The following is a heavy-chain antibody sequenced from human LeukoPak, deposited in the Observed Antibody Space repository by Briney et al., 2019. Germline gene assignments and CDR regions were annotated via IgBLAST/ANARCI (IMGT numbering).Heavy chain of an antibody. D-gene: IGHD3-22*01. CDR3: ATTRQENYYDSSGYNY. CDR1: GGTFSSYA. CDR2: FDPEDGET. V-gene: IGHV1-24*01. J-gene: IGHJ4*02. Sequence: ASVKVSCKASGGTFSSYAISWVRQAPGQGLEWMGGFDPEDGETIYAQKFQGRVTMTEDTSTDTAYMELSSLRSEDTAVYYCATTRQENYYDSSGYNYWGQGTLVTVSS.